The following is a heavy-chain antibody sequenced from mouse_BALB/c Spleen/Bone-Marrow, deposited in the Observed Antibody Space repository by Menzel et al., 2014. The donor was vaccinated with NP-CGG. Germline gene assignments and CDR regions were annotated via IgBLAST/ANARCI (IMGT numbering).Heavy chain of an antibody. CDR3: AREGYGYQYFDY. J-gene: IGHJ2*01. CDR1: GYTFTDYW. Sequence: QVQLQQSGAELVMPGASVKMSCKASGYTFTDYWMHWVKQRPGQGLEWIGAIDTSDSYTSYNQKFKGKATLTVDESSSTAYMQLSSLTSEDSAVCYCAREGYGYQYFDYWGQGTTLTVSS. D-gene: IGHD2-2*01. CDR2: IDTSDSYT. V-gene: IGHV1-69*01.